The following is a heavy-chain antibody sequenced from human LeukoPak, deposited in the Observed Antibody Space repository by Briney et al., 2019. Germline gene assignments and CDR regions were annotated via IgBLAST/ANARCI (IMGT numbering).Heavy chain of an antibody. CDR3: ARSPRDIPNY. CDR1: GFTFSSSW. V-gene: IGHV3-74*01. D-gene: IGHD3-9*01. J-gene: IGHJ4*02. CDR2: INTDRTTT. Sequence: PGGSLRLSCAASGFTFSSSWMYWVRQPPGKGLMWVSRINTDRTTTGYADSVKGRFTISRDNAKNTLYLQMNSLRAEDTAVYYCARSPRDIPNYWGQGTLVSVSS.